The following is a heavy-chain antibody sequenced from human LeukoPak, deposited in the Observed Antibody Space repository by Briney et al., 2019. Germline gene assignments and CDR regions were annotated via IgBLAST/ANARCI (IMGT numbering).Heavy chain of an antibody. D-gene: IGHD3-22*01. Sequence: SETLSLTRTVSGGSISGYYWNWIRQPPGKGLEWIGYIYYSGSTNYNPSLKSRVTISVDTSKNQFSLKLSSVTAADTAVYYCARASDSSGYFQAFDIWGQGTMVTVSS. CDR3: ARASDSSGYFQAFDI. V-gene: IGHV4-59*01. CDR2: IYYSGST. J-gene: IGHJ3*02. CDR1: GGSISGYY.